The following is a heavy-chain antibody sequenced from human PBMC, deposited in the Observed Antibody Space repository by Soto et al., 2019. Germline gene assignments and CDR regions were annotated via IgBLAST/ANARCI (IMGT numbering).Heavy chain of an antibody. J-gene: IGHJ6*02. CDR2: IIPILGIA. CDR3: ARGPWGGYNWNDDMDV. Sequence: QVQLVQSGAEVKKPGSSVKVSCKASGGTFSSYTISWVRQAPGQGLEWMGRIIPILGIANYAQKFQGRVTITADNSTSTAYMELSSLRSEDTAVYYCARGPWGGYNWNDDMDVWGQGTTVTVSS. CDR1: GGTFSSYT. V-gene: IGHV1-69*02. D-gene: IGHD1-20*01.